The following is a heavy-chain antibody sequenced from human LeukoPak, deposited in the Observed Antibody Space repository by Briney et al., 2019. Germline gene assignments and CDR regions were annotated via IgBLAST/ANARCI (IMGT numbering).Heavy chain of an antibody. CDR2: IIPIFGTA. CDR1: GYTFTGYY. CDR3: ARVLGRDYYDSSDIYGMDV. Sequence: SVKVSCKASGYTFTGYYMHWVRQAPGQGLEWMGGIIPIFGTANYAQKFQGRVTITADESTSTAYMELSSLRSEDTAVYYCARVLGRDYYDSSDIYGMDVWGQGTTVTVSS. J-gene: IGHJ6*02. V-gene: IGHV1-69*13. D-gene: IGHD3-22*01.